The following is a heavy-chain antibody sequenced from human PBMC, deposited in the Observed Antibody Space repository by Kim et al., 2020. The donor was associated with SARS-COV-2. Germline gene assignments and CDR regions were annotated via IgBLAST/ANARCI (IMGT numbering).Heavy chain of an antibody. Sequence: AKKVQGRVAMTRDTSTSTVYMELSSLRSEETAVYYCARVGKSSTSRFDYWGQGTLVTVSS. CDR3: ARVGKSSTSRFDY. J-gene: IGHJ4*02. D-gene: IGHD2-2*01. V-gene: IGHV1-46*01.